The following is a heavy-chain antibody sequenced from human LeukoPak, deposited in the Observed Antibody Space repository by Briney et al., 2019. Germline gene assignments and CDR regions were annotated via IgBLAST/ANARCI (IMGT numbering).Heavy chain of an antibody. J-gene: IGHJ2*01. V-gene: IGHV4-4*07. Sequence: SETLSLTCSVSDDPFSRHYWSWIRQPAGQAPEWIGRVHASGYTNFNPSFKSRLTMSVDTSKKQFSLVLTSVTPADTAVYYCARDSSGSSVWYFDLWGRGTLVTVS. CDR3: ARDSSGSSVWYFDL. CDR2: VHASGYT. CDR1: DDPFSRHY. D-gene: IGHD6-6*01.